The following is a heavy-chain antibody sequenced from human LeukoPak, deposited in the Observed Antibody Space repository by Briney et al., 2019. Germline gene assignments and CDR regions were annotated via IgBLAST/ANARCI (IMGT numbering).Heavy chain of an antibody. V-gene: IGHV1-2*02. J-gene: IGHJ4*02. CDR3: ARSIQDCSSTSCYPKFDY. Sequence: ASVKVSCKASGYTFTSYDINWVRQAPGQGLEWMGWINPNSGGTNYAQKFQGRVTMTRDTSISTAYMELSRLRSDDTAVYYCARSIQDCSSTSCYPKFDYWGQGTLVTVSS. CDR2: INPNSGGT. D-gene: IGHD2-2*01. CDR1: GYTFTSYD.